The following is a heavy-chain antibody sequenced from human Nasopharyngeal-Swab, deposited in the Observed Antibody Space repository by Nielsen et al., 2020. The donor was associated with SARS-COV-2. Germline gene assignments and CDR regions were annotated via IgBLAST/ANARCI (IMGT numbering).Heavy chain of an antibody. CDR2: ISAYNGNT. V-gene: IGHV1-18*01. J-gene: IGHJ6*02. Sequence: VSVKVSCKASGGTFTSYGISWVRQAPGQGLEWMGWISAYNGNTNYAQKLQGRVTMTTDTSTSTAYMELRSLRSDDTAVYYCARDEGAIVVVVAAISYYYYYGMDVWGQGTTVTVSS. CDR3: ARDEGAIVVVVAAISYYYYYGMDV. CDR1: GGTFTSYG. D-gene: IGHD2-15*01.